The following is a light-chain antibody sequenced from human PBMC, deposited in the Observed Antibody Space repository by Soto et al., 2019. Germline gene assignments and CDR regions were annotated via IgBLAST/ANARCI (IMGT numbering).Light chain of an antibody. V-gene: IGKV3D-20*01. CDR1: QSVRSSY. CDR2: DAS. Sequence: EIVLTQSPATLSLSPGERATLSCGASQSVRSSYLAWYQQKPGLAPRLLIYDASSRATGIPDRFSGSGSGTDFTLTISRLEPEEFAVYDCQQYGSSPYTFGQGTKLEIK. CDR3: QQYGSSPYT. J-gene: IGKJ2*01.